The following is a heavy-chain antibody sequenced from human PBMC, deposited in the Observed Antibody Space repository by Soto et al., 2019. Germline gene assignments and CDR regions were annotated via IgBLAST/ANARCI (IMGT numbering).Heavy chain of an antibody. Sequence: ASVKVSCKTSGYVFTSFAIHWMRQAPGQGPEWMGWINTGNGDSKYSEKFQDRVTITRDTSATTAYMELSSLRSEDTAVYYCARSKTIVMPGFDHWGQGTLVTVSS. V-gene: IGHV1-3*04. CDR2: INTGNGDS. CDR3: ARSKTIVMPGFDH. CDR1: GYVFTSFA. D-gene: IGHD2-21*01. J-gene: IGHJ4*02.